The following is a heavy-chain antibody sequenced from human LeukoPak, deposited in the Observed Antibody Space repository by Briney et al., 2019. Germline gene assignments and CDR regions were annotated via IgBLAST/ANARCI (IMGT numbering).Heavy chain of an antibody. CDR3: ARHLILPHSGWYYFDY. D-gene: IGHD6-19*01. CDR2: IYYSGST. J-gene: IGHJ4*02. V-gene: IGHV4-39*01. Sequence: SETLSLTCTVSGGSISSSSYYWGWIRQPPGKGLEWIGSIYYSGSTYYNPSLKSRVTISVDTSKNQFSLKLSSVTAADTAVYYCARHLILPHSGWYYFDYWGQGTLVTVSS. CDR1: GGSISSSSYY.